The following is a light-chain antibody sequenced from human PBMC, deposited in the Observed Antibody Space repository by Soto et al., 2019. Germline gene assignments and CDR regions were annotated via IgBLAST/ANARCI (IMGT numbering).Light chain of an antibody. Sequence: QSVLTQSPSASASPGASVKLTCTLSSGHSDYAIAWHQQQPEKGPRYLMKVTSDGSHTKGDGIPDRFSGSSSGADRYLIISSLRSDDEADYYCQAWGTGGVFGGGTKVTVL. CDR2: VTSDGSH. J-gene: IGLJ3*02. CDR3: QAWGTGGV. V-gene: IGLV4-69*01. CDR1: SGHSDYA.